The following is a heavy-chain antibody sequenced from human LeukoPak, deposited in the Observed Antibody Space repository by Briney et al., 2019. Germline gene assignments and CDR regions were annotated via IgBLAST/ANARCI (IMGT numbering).Heavy chain of an antibody. CDR1: GFPLQRYW. CDR3: TRVGYIDEGIDY. J-gene: IGHJ4*02. D-gene: IGHD5-24*01. CDR2: IKQDGSKK. V-gene: IGHV3-7*04. Sequence: PGGSVTLSCVACGFPLQRYWMIWLRQAPGKGREGVANIKQDGSKKSYVDSVKGRFTISRDNAKNSLYLQMNSLRAEDTAIYYCTRVGYIDEGIDYWGQGTLVTVSS.